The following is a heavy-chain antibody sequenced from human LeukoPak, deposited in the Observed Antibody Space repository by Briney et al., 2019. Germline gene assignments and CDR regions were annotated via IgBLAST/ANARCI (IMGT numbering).Heavy chain of an antibody. CDR2: INTNTGNP. D-gene: IGHD3-22*01. V-gene: IGHV7-4-1*02. Sequence: ASVKVSCKASGGTFSSYAISWVRQAPGQGLEWMGWINTNTGNPTYAQGFTGRFVFSLDTSVSTAYLQISSLKAEDTAVYYCARALTMIVVVPGYWGQGTLVTVS. CDR3: ARALTMIVVVPGY. J-gene: IGHJ4*02. CDR1: GGTFSSYA.